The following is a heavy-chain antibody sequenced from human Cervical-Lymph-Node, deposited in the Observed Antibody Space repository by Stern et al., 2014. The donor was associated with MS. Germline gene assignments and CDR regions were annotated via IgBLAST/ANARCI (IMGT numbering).Heavy chain of an antibody. CDR1: GFTFSNYG. D-gene: IGHD1-7*01. V-gene: IGHV3-33*01. Sequence: VHLVESGGGVVQPGRSLRLSCAASGFTFSNYGMHWVRQAPGKGLEWLADIWYDGNKKYYADSVKGRFTISRDNSKNTLFLQMSSLTAEDTALYYCARGNWNYEGMGYWGQGTLVTVSS. J-gene: IGHJ4*02. CDR3: ARGNWNYEGMGY. CDR2: IWYDGNKK.